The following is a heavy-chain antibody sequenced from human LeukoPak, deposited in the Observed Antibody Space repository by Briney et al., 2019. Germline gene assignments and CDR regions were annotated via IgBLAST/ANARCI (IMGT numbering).Heavy chain of an antibody. Sequence: ASVKVSCKASGGTFSSYAISWVRQAPGQGLEWMGGIIPIFGTATYAQKFQGRVTITTDESTSTAYMELSSLRSEDAAVYYWASWHSSSWLNWFDPWGQGTLVTVSS. CDR2: IIPIFGTA. D-gene: IGHD6-13*01. CDR1: GGTFSSYA. J-gene: IGHJ5*02. CDR3: ASWHSSSWLNWFDP. V-gene: IGHV1-69*05.